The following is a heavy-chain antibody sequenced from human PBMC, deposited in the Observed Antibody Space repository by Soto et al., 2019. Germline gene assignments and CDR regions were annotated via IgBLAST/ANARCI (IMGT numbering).Heavy chain of an antibody. D-gene: IGHD1-26*01. Sequence: GGSLRLSCAASQFTFSNFWMTWVRQAPGKGLEWVANIKEDGSEKYYVDSVKARFTISRDSAKNSLYLHMDSLRAEDTAIYYCARLRKGGFCDYWGQGSLVTVSS. V-gene: IGHV3-7*03. CDR3: ARLRKGGFCDY. CDR1: QFTFSNFW. J-gene: IGHJ4*02. CDR2: IKEDGSEK.